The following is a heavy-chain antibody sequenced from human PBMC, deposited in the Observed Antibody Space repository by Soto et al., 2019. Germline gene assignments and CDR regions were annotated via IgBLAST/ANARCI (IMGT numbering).Heavy chain of an antibody. Sequence: QVQLVQSGAEVKKPGASVKVSCKASGYTFTSSGISWVRQAPGQGLEWMGWISAYNGNTNYAQKLQGRVTMTTDTPASTAYLELRSLRSDDTAVYYCARDSYPYYYDSSGYYHFDYWGQGTLVTVSS. CDR1: GYTFTSSG. J-gene: IGHJ4*02. D-gene: IGHD3-22*01. V-gene: IGHV1-18*04. CDR2: ISAYNGNT. CDR3: ARDSYPYYYDSSGYYHFDY.